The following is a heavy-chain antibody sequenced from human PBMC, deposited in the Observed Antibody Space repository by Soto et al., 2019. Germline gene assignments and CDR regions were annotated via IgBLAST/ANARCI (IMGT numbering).Heavy chain of an antibody. CDR2: FDPEDGET. V-gene: IGHV1-24*01. CDR1: GYTLTELS. CDR3: ATQYCSSTSCYHWFDP. D-gene: IGHD2-2*01. Sequence: GASVKVSCKVSGYTLTELSMHWVRQAPGKGLEWMGGFDPEDGETIYAQKFQGRVTMTEDTSTDTAYMELSSLRSEDTAVYYCATQYCSSTSCYHWFDPWGQGTLVTVSS. J-gene: IGHJ5*02.